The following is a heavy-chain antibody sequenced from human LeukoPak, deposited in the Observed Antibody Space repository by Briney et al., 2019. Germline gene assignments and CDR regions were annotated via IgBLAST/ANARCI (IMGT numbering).Heavy chain of an antibody. Sequence: GGSLRLSCAASGFTFSSYSMNWVRQAPGKGLEWVSSISSISSYIYYAASVKGRFTISRDNAKNSLYLQMNSLRAEDTAVYYCARQIIDYGDYVAFDYWGQGTLVTVSS. V-gene: IGHV3-21*01. CDR3: ARQIIDYGDYVAFDY. CDR2: ISSISSYI. CDR1: GFTFSSYS. J-gene: IGHJ4*02. D-gene: IGHD4-17*01.